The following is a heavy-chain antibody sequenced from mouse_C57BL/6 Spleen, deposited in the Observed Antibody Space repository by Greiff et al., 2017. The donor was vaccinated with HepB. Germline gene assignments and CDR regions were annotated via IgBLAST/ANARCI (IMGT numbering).Heavy chain of an antibody. D-gene: IGHD1-1*01. CDR1: GYAFTNYW. CDR2: INPGGGGT. CDR3: ARSDYGSSYGFAY. J-gene: IGHJ3*01. V-gene: IGHV1-54*01. Sequence: QVQLKESGAELVRPGTSVKLSCKASGYAFTNYWMGWVKQRPGQGLEWIGGINPGGGGTNYNEKFKEKATLTADKSSSTAYLQLSSLTSEDSAVYFCARSDYGSSYGFAYWGQGTLVTVSA.